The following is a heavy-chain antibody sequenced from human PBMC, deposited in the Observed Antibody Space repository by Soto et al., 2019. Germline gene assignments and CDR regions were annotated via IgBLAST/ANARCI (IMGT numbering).Heavy chain of an antibody. D-gene: IGHD3-22*01. CDR3: ARDRGYYDTRRWFDY. CDR1: GFTFISNA. V-gene: IGHV3-30*04. J-gene: IGHJ4*02. CDR2: ISYDGNSD. Sequence: QVQLVEAGGGVVQPGKSLRLSCAASGFTFISNAMNWVRQAPGKGLEWLAVISYDGNSDKYADSVKGRFTISRDNSKNMVFLQMDSLSPDDTDVYFCARDRGYYDTRRWFDYWGQGPLVTVSS.